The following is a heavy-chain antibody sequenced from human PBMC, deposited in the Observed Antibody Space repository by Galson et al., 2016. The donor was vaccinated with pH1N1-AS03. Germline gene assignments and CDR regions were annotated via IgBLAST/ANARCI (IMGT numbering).Heavy chain of an antibody. J-gene: IGHJ4*02. CDR1: GASISSGSYY. CDR3: ARFTMGAFDY. CDR2: IYTSGST. D-gene: IGHD3-3*01. Sequence: TLSLTCTVSGASISSGSYYWSWIRQPAGKGLECIGRIYTSGSTYYNPSLKSRVTISVDTSKNQSSLKLSSLTAADTAMYYCARFTMGAFDYWGQGTLVTVSS. V-gene: IGHV4-61*02.